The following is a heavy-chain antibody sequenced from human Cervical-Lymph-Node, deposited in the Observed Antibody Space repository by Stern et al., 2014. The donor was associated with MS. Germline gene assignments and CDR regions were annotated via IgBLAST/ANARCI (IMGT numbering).Heavy chain of an antibody. Sequence: QLVESGAEVKKPGASVKVSCKASDYTFTSYGISWVRQAPGQGLEWMGWISGYNGKIDYAQKFQGRVTMTIDISTTTAYMELRSLKSDDTAVYYCARDRWDRVFDYWGQGTLVTVSS. CDR1: DYTFTSYG. V-gene: IGHV1-18*01. J-gene: IGHJ4*02. CDR2: ISGYNGKI. D-gene: IGHD1-26*01. CDR3: ARDRWDRVFDY.